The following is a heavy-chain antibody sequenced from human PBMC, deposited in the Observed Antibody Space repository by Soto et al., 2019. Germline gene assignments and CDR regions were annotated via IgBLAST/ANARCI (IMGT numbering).Heavy chain of an antibody. V-gene: IGHV4-39*01. CDR2: IYYSGST. CDR1: GGSISSSSYY. Sequence: QLQLQESGPGLVKPSETLSLTCTVSGGSISSSSYYWGWIRQPPGKGLEWIGSIYYSGSTYYNPSLKSRVTISVDTSKNQFSLNLSSVTAADTAVYYCAGGTTGTTDFDYWGQGTLVTVSS. J-gene: IGHJ4*02. CDR3: AGGTTGTTDFDY. D-gene: IGHD1-1*01.